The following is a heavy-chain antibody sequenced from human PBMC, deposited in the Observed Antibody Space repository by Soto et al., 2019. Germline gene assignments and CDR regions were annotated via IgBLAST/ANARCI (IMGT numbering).Heavy chain of an antibody. CDR2: IWYDGSNK. V-gene: IGHV3-33*01. J-gene: IGHJ4*02. CDR1: GFTFSSYG. CDR3: AREGSGWYEYYFDY. D-gene: IGHD6-19*01. Sequence: QVQLVESGGGVVQPGRSLRLSCAASGFTFSSYGMHWVRQAPGKGLEWVAVIWYDGSNKYYADSVKGRFTISRDNSKNTLYLQMNSLRAEDMAVYYCAREGSGWYEYYFDYWGQGTLVTVSS.